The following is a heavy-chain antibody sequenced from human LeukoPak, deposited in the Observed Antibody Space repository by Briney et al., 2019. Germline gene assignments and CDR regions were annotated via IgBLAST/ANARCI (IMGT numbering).Heavy chain of an antibody. CDR2: IYSGGST. J-gene: IGHJ4*02. CDR3: TTALTIFGVVIPYYFDY. Sequence: GGSLRLSWAASGFTVSSNYMSWVSQAPGKGLEWVSVIYSGGSTYYADSVKGRFTISRDNSKNTLYLQMNSLKTEDTAVYYCTTALTIFGVVIPYYFDYWGQGTLVTVSS. V-gene: IGHV3-53*01. D-gene: IGHD3-3*01. CDR1: GFTVSSNY.